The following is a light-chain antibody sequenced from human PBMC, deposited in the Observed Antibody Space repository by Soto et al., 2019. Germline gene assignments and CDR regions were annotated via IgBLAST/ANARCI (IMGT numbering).Light chain of an antibody. CDR3: MQALQSPRT. J-gene: IGKJ1*01. CDR1: QTITSSF. Sequence: EIVLTQSPGTLSLSPGDRASLSCRASQTITSSFLAWYQQKPGQAPRLLISAASSRATGIPDRFSGSGSGTDLTLKISRVEAEDVGVYYCMQALQSPRTFGQGTKVDIK. CDR2: AAS. V-gene: IGKV3-20*01.